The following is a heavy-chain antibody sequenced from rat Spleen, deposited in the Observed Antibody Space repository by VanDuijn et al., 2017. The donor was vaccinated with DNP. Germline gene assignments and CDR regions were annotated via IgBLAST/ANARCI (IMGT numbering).Heavy chain of an antibody. J-gene: IGHJ2*01. D-gene: IGHD1-11*01. Sequence: EVQLVESGGGLVQPGRFMKLSCAASGFTFSIFPMAWVRQAPTKGLEWVATISTRGGSTYYRDSVRGRFTISRDNAKSTLYLQMNSLRSEDMATYYCARHGRRVFDYWGQGVVVTVSS. CDR2: ISTRGGST. CDR3: ARHGRRVFDY. CDR1: GFTFSIFP. V-gene: IGHV5-46*01.